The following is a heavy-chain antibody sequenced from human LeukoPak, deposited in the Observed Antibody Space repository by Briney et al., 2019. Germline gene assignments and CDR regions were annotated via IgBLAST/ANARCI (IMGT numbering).Heavy chain of an antibody. V-gene: IGHV4-59*08. Sequence: SETVSLTCNVSGDSITSDYWSWIRQSPGKGLEWIGYINYGGNSDYNPSLNSRVTISVNRSKKQVSLKMRSMTAADTAVYYCARLDCISNTCYNYWAPGALVTVSS. CDR1: GDSITSDY. CDR2: INYGGNS. CDR3: ARLDCISNTCYNY. D-gene: IGHD3-10*01. J-gene: IGHJ4*02.